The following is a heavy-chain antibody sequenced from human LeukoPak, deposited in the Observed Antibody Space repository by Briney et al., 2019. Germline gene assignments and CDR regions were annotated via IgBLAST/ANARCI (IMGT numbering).Heavy chain of an antibody. CDR2: ISAYNGNT. V-gene: IGHV1-18*01. J-gene: IGHJ1*01. CDR3: ARDFAATALPEYFQH. CDR1: GYTFTSYG. D-gene: IGHD6-25*01. Sequence: ASVKVSCKASGYTFTSYGISWVRQAPGQGLEWMGWISAYNGNTNYAQKLQGRVTMTTDTSTSTAYMEPRSLRSDDTAVYYCARDFAATALPEYFQHWGQGTLVTVSS.